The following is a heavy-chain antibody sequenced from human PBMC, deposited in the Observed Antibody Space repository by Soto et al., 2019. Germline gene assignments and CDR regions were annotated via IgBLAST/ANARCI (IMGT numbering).Heavy chain of an antibody. J-gene: IGHJ3*01. CDR3: VREGRGSFDF. D-gene: IGHD5-12*01. V-gene: IGHV3-23*01. CDR1: GFIFTNYA. CDR2: IGGRGKSA. Sequence: GGSLRLSCAASGFIFTNYAMNWVRQAPGKGLEWVSVIGGRGKSAYYADSVQGRSTISRDNSKNTLSLQMSSLTADDTAIYYCVREGRGSFDFWGRGTMVTVSS.